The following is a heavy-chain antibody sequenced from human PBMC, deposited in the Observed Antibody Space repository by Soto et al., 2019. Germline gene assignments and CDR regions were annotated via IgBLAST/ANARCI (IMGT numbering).Heavy chain of an antibody. CDR1: GGSISSGGYY. Sequence: QVQLQESGPGLVKPSQTLSLTCTVSGGSISSGGYYWTWIRQHPGKGLEWIGYIYYSGSTYYNPSLKSRLTMSVDTSKNQFSLKLSSVTAADTAVYYCARVDSGGYAYFDYWGQGTLVTVSS. CDR3: ARVDSGGYAYFDY. D-gene: IGHD5-12*01. J-gene: IGHJ4*02. CDR2: IYYSGST. V-gene: IGHV4-31*03.